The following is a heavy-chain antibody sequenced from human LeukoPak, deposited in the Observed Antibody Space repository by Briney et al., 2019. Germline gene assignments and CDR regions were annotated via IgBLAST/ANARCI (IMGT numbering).Heavy chain of an antibody. CDR1: GFTFSNYD. V-gene: IGHV3-30*18. Sequence: GGSLRHSFAASGFTFSNYDMHGVRPAAGKGLAGVAVISNDGGNKYYVDSVKGRFTISRENSKNTLSLQMNSLTVEDTAVYQCVKDLHTSMDSDYWGQGTLVTASS. CDR3: VKDLHTSMDSDY. J-gene: IGHJ4*02. D-gene: IGHD5-18*01. CDR2: ISNDGGNK.